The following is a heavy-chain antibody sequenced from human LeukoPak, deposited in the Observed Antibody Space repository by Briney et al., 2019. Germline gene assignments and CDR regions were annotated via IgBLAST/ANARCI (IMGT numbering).Heavy chain of an antibody. V-gene: IGHV4-39*01. Sequence: SSETLSLTCTVSGGSISSSSYYWGWIRQPPGKGREWIGSIYYSGSTYYNPSLKSRVTISVDTSKNQFSLKLSSVTAADTAVYYCARQRRYCSSTSCYAFDYWGQGTLVTVSS. CDR2: IYYSGST. J-gene: IGHJ4*02. D-gene: IGHD2-2*01. CDR3: ARQRRYCSSTSCYAFDY. CDR1: GGSISSSSYY.